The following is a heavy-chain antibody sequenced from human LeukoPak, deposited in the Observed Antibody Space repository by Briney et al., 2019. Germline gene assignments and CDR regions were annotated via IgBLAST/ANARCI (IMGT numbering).Heavy chain of an antibody. CDR3: ARDLEIAAAGKNYYYGMDV. CDR1: GFTFSSYS. J-gene: IGHJ6*02. CDR2: IYYSGST. Sequence: PGGSLRLSCAASGFTFSSYSMNWVRQPPGKGLEWIGYIYYSGSTNYNPSLKSRVTISVDTSKNQFSLKLSSVTAADTAVYYCARDLEIAAAGKNYYYGMDVWGQGTTVTVSS. D-gene: IGHD6-13*01. V-gene: IGHV4-59*01.